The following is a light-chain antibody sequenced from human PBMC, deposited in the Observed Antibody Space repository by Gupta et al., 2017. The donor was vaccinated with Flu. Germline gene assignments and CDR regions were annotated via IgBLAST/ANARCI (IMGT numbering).Light chain of an antibody. Sequence: PAKRSGSQGERATRACRDRQSVSSNLDWYQQKPGQAPRLLIYGASNRANGIPDRFSGSGSGTEFTLTSSSLQYEDFAVYYWQQDNTLHHFGQGTRLEIK. J-gene: IGKJ5*01. CDR1: QSVSSN. CDR3: QQDNTLHH. V-gene: IGKV3-15*01. CDR2: GAS.